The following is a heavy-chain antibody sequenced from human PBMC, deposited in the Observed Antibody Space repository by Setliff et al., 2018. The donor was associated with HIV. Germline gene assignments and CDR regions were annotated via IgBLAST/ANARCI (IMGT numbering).Heavy chain of an antibody. CDR1: GYTFTDYS. Sequence: ASVKVSCKASGYTFTDYSIHWVQQAPGKGLEWMGRIDAEDGETVFAREFQGRVTITADTSTDTAYMELSSLRSEDTAVYFCARGTTATDYYYYMDVWGKGTSVTVSS. J-gene: IGHJ6*03. CDR3: ARGTTATDYYYYMDV. CDR2: IDAEDGET. V-gene: IGHV1-69-2*01. D-gene: IGHD4-17*01.